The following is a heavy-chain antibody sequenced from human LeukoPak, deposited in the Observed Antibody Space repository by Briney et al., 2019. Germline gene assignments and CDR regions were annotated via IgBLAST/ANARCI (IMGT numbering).Heavy chain of an antibody. CDR2: IHYSGST. CDR1: GGSISSYY. V-gene: IGHV4-59*08. J-gene: IGHJ4*02. Sequence: PSETLSLTCTVSGGSISSYYWSWIRQPPGKGLEWIGYIHYSGSTNYSPSLKSRVTISVDTSKNQFSLKLSSVTAADTAVYYCARATNYYDSSGYYPRPHFDYWGRGTLVTVSS. CDR3: ARATNYYDSSGYYPRPHFDY. D-gene: IGHD3-22*01.